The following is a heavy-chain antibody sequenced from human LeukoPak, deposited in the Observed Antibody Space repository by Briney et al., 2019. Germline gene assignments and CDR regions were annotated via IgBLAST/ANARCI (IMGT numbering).Heavy chain of an antibody. CDR2: ISSSSSYI. J-gene: IGHJ3*02. D-gene: IGHD3-3*01. Sequence: GGSLRLSCAASGFTFSSYSMNWVRQAPGKGLEWVSSISSSSSYIYYAGSVKGRFTISRDNAKNSLYLQMNGLRAEDTAVYYCARTIFGVVTHAFDIWGQGTMVTVSS. V-gene: IGHV3-21*01. CDR3: ARTIFGVVTHAFDI. CDR1: GFTFSSYS.